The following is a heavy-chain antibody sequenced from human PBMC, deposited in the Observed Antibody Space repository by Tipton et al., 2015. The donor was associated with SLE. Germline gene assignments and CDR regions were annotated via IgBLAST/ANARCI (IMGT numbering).Heavy chain of an antibody. CDR2: INHSGST. CDR3: ARTPLAVTLRPFDY. CDR1: GFTFSSYA. Sequence: LRLSCSASGFTFSSYAMHWIRRPPGKGLEWIGEINHSGSTNYNPSLKSRVTISVDTSKNQFSLKLSSVTAADTAVYYCARTPLAVTLRPFDYWGQGTLVTVSS. J-gene: IGHJ4*02. V-gene: IGHV4-34*01. D-gene: IGHD6-19*01.